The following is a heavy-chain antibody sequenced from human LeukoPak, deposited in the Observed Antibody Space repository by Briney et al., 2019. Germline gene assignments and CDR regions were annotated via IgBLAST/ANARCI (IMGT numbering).Heavy chain of an antibody. Sequence: GASVKVSCKASGYKFTDDYMHWVRQAPGQGLEFMGWINLDSGFTNYAQKSKGRVTMTRDTSISTAYLEVRSLTSDDTAVYYCAPTAEAYTSWWKVWGQGTLVTVSS. CDR2: INLDSGFT. D-gene: IGHD3-16*01. J-gene: IGHJ4*02. CDR3: APTAEAYTSWWKV. CDR1: GYKFTDDY. V-gene: IGHV1-2*02.